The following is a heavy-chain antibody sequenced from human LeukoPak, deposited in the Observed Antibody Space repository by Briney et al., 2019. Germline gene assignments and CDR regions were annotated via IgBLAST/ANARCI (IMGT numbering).Heavy chain of an antibody. D-gene: IGHD3-10*01. Sequence: QTGGSLRLSCAPSGFTFSSFDMHWVRHRPDKGLEWVAFIKFDGSQKYYADSVRGRFTVSRYNSRNMLYLQLDSLRDDDTAVYFCARRLHDSGSYSADYWGQGTLVTVSS. V-gene: IGHV3-30*02. CDR1: GFTFSSFD. J-gene: IGHJ4*02. CDR3: ARRLHDSGSYSADY. CDR2: IKFDGSQK.